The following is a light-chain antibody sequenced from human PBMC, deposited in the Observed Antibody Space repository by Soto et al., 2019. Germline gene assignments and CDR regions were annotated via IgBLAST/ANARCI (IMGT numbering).Light chain of an antibody. CDR3: SSYTSSSTYV. CDR1: SSDVGGYNY. Sequence: QSALTQPASVSGSPGQSITISCTRTSSDVGGYNYVSWYQQHPGKAPKLMIYEVSNRPSGVSNRFSGSKSGNTASLTISGLQAEDEADYYCSSYTSSSTYVFGTGTKVTVL. V-gene: IGLV2-14*01. J-gene: IGLJ1*01. CDR2: EVS.